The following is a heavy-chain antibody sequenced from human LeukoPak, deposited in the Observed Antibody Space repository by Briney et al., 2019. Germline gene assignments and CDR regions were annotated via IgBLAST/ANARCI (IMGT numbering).Heavy chain of an antibody. J-gene: IGHJ4*02. V-gene: IGHV1-2*02. Sequence: ASVKVSCKASGYTFTANYMHWVRQAPGQGLEWMGWINPNSGGTNYAQKFQGRVTMTRDTSISTAYMELSRLSSDDTAVYYCVPATPGTVGKYYFDYWGQGTLVTVSS. CDR3: VPATPGTVGKYYFDY. D-gene: IGHD6-13*01. CDR2: INPNSGGT. CDR1: GYTFTANY.